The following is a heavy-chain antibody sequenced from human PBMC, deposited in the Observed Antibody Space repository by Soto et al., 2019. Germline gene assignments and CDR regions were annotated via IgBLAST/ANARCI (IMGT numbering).Heavy chain of an antibody. Sequence: QVQLVESGGGLVKPGGSLRLSCAASGFTFSDYYMSWIRQAPGKGLEWVSYISSSSSYTNYADSVKGRFTISRDNAKNSLYLQMNSLRAEDTAVYYCARKGIAVARRVDYWGQGTLVTVSS. J-gene: IGHJ4*02. CDR2: ISSSSSYT. CDR1: GFTFSDYY. CDR3: ARKGIAVARRVDY. D-gene: IGHD6-19*01. V-gene: IGHV3-11*06.